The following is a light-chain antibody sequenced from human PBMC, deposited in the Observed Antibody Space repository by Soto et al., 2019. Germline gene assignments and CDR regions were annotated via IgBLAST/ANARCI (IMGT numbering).Light chain of an antibody. V-gene: IGKV3-11*01. CDR1: QSVSSY. J-gene: IGKJ3*01. Sequence: EIVLTQSPATLSLSPGERATLSCRASQSVSSYLAWYQHKPGQAPRVLIYDASTRATDVPARFSGSGSGTDFTLTITSLQSEDFAVYYCQHYHRWPPFSFGPGTKVDIK. CDR2: DAS. CDR3: QHYHRWPPFS.